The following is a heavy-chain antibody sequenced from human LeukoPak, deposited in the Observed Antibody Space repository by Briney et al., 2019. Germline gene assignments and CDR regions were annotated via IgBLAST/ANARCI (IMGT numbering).Heavy chain of an antibody. D-gene: IGHD4-11*01. CDR3: ARELTTVSENWFDP. CDR2: INRNGDST. Sequence: GGSLRLSCAASGFTFDDYGMSWVRQGPGKGLEWVSAINRNGDSTGYADSVKGRFTISRDNAKNSLYLQMNSLRAEDTAVYYCARELTTVSENWFDPWGQGTLVTVSS. CDR1: GFTFDDYG. J-gene: IGHJ5*02. V-gene: IGHV3-20*04.